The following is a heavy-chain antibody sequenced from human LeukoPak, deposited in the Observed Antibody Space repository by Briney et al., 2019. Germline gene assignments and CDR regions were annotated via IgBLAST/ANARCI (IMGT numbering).Heavy chain of an antibody. J-gene: IGHJ4*02. V-gene: IGHV3-11*04. CDR1: GLRFSDYY. CDR3: ARADDSSSGYFDY. Sequence: PGGSLRLSCAASGLRFSDYYMSWIRQAPGKGLEWVSYISSSGNSISYADSVKGRFTISRDNAKNSLYLQMNSLRAEDTAVYYCARADDSSSGYFDYWGQGTLVTVSS. D-gene: IGHD6-6*01. CDR2: ISSSGNSI.